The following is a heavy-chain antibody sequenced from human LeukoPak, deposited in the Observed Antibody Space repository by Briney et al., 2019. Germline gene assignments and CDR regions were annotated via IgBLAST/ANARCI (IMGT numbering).Heavy chain of an antibody. V-gene: IGHV3-9*01. CDR1: GFPFGDYG. J-gene: IGHJ6*02. D-gene: IGHD3-10*02. CDR3: VKDISTRFTMFGMGV. Sequence: PGGSLRLSCAASGFPFGDYGMHWVRQAPGKGLEWVSSISWKNGGNIGYADSVQGRFTISRDNAKNSLYLEMNSLRAEDTALYYCVKDISTRFTMFGMGVWGQGTTVIVSS. CDR2: ISWKNGGNI.